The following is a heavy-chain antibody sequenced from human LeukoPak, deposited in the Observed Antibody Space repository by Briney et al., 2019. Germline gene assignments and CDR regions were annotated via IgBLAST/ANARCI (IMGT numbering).Heavy chain of an antibody. CDR3: ARGGRGRFLEWLFGY. V-gene: IGHV4-34*01. CDR2: IKHSGST. Sequence: SETLSLTCAVYGGSFSGYYWSWIRQPPGKGLEWIGEIKHSGSTNYNPSLKSRVTISVDTSKNQFSLKLSSVTAADTAVYYCARGGRGRFLEWLFGYWGQGTLVTVSS. D-gene: IGHD3-3*01. J-gene: IGHJ4*02. CDR1: GGSFSGYY.